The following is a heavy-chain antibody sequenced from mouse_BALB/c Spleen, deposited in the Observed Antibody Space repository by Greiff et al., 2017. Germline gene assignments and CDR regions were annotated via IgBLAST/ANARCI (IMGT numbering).Heavy chain of an antibody. CDR1: GYTFTSYV. CDR3: ARTGYGNLYYFDY. D-gene: IGHD2-1*01. J-gene: IGHJ2*01. CDR2: INPYNDGT. V-gene: IGHV1-14*01. Sequence: VQLKQSGPELVKPGASVKMSCKASGYTFTSYVMHWVKQKPGQGLEWIGYINPYNDGTKYNEKFKGKATLTSDKSSSTAYMELSSLTSEDSAVYYCARTGYGNLYYFDYWGQGTTLTVSS.